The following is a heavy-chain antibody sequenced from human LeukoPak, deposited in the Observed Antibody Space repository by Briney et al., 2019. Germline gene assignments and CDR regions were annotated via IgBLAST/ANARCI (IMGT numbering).Heavy chain of an antibody. Sequence: GASLRLSCAASGFTFSSYAMSWVRQAPGKGLEWVSAISGSGGSRYYADSVKGRFTISRDNSKNTLDLQMNSLRAEDTAVYFCAKDYWFYPWGQGTLVTVSS. CDR3: AKDYWFYP. J-gene: IGHJ5*02. CDR1: GFTFSSYA. V-gene: IGHV3-23*01. CDR2: ISGSGGSR.